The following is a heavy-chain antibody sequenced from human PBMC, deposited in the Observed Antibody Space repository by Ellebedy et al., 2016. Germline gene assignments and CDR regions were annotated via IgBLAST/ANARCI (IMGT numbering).Heavy chain of an antibody. Sequence: GGSLRLSCAASGFTFSSYAMHWVRQAPGKGLEWVAVISYDGSNKYYADSVKGRFTISRDNSKNTLYLQMNSLRAEDTALYYCARDQVDGEGDYSYYYMDVWGKGTTVTVSS. CDR3: ARDQVDGEGDYSYYYMDV. CDR2: ISYDGSNK. D-gene: IGHD3-10*01. CDR1: GFTFSSYA. J-gene: IGHJ6*03. V-gene: IGHV3-30-3*01.